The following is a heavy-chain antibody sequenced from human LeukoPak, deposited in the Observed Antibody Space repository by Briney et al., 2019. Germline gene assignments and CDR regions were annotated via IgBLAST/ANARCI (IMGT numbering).Heavy chain of an antibody. CDR2: ISGTGGST. D-gene: IGHD6-25*01. V-gene: IGHV3-23*01. Sequence: GGSLRLSCAASGFTFTIYAMTWVRQAPGKGLEWVSTISGTGGSTYYADSVKGRFTISRDNSKNTLSLQMNSLRAEDTAVYYCAKRRLKAGFDYWGQGTLVTVSS. CDR3: AKRRLKAGFDY. J-gene: IGHJ4*02. CDR1: GFTFTIYA.